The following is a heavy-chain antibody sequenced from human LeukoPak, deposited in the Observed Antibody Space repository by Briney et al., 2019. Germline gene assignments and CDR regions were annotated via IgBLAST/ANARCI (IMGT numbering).Heavy chain of an antibody. V-gene: IGHV3-23*01. J-gene: IGHJ6*03. CDR2: ISGSGGST. CDR1: GFTFSSYA. Sequence: GGSLRLSCAASGFTFSSYAMNWVRQAPGKGLEWVSAISGSGGSTYYADSVKGRFTISRDNSKNTLYLQMNSLRAEDTAVYYCARDYYYYYSMDVWGKGTTVTVSS. CDR3: ARDYYYYYSMDV.